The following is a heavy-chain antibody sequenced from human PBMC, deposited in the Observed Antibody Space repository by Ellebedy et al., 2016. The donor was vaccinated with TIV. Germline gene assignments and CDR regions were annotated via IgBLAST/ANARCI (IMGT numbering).Heavy chain of an antibody. D-gene: IGHD2-2*01. CDR2: ISAYNGDT. J-gene: IGHJ4*02. V-gene: IGHV1-18*04. CDR3: SRDGQGYCSSSSCSALIDY. CDR1: GYTFTTYG. Sequence: ASVKVSCKASGYTFTTYGISWVRQAPGQGLEWMGWISAYNGDTNYAQKLQGRVTMTTDTSTRTAYLELRSLRSDDPAGYYCSRDGQGYCSSSSCSALIDYWGQGTLVTVSS.